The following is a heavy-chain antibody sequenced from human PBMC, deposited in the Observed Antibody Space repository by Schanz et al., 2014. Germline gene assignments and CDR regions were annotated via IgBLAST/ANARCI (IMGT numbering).Heavy chain of an antibody. CDR2: ISRSSSTI. V-gene: IGHV3-48*02. D-gene: IGHD6-13*01. CDR3: ATETYSSSWCFDY. J-gene: IGHJ4*02. Sequence: EVQLVESGGGLVKPGGSLRLSCAASGFTFSYYNMNWVRQAPGKGLEWVSYISRSSSTIYYTDSVKGRFTISRDNAKNSVFLQMNGLRDEDTAVYYCATETYSSSWCFDYWGQGTLVTVSS. CDR1: GFTFSYYN.